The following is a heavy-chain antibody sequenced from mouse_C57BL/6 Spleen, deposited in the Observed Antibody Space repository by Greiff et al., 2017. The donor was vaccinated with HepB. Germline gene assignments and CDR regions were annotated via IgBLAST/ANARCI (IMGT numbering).Heavy chain of an antibody. Sequence: EVQLQQSGPELVKPGASVKISCKASGYTFTDYYMNWVKQSHGKSLEWIGDINPNNGGTSYNQKFKGKATLTVDKSSSTAYMELRSLTSEDSAVYYCAREGSSDTGYAMDYWGQGTSVTVSS. CDR1: GYTFTDYY. CDR2: INPNNGGT. CDR3: AREGSSDTGYAMDY. D-gene: IGHD1-1*01. V-gene: IGHV1-26*01. J-gene: IGHJ4*01.